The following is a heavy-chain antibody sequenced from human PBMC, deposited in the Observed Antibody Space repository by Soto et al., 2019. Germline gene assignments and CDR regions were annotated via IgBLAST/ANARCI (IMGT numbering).Heavy chain of an antibody. J-gene: IGHJ4*02. D-gene: IGHD6-19*01. Sequence: SLRLSCAGSGFTFSAYWMSWVRQAPGKGLEWVANIKQDGSEKFYVYSVKGRFNISRDNAKSSMSVQMNSLRADDTAVYYCVTYSTGWSRLXWGQGTLVTVSX. CDR2: IKQDGSEK. V-gene: IGHV3-7*03. CDR1: GFTFSAYW. CDR3: VTYSTGWSRLX.